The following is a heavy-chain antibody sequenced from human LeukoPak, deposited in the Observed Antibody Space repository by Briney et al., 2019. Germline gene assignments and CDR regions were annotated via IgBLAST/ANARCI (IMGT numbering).Heavy chain of an antibody. Sequence: PGGSLRLSCVASGLTFGNYAMSWVRQAPGKGLEWVSSISGSGGSTYYADSVKGRFTISRDNAKNTLYLQMNSLRAEDTAVYYCAKERYTTSWYLADYWGQGTLVTVSS. CDR1: GLTFGNYA. J-gene: IGHJ4*02. D-gene: IGHD6-13*01. CDR3: AKERYTTSWYLADY. V-gene: IGHV3-23*01. CDR2: ISGSGGST.